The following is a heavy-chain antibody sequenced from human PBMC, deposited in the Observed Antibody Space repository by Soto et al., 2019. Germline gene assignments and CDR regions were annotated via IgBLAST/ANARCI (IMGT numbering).Heavy chain of an antibody. V-gene: IGHV3-21*01. J-gene: IGHJ5*02. CDR2: ISSNSAYI. D-gene: IGHD6-13*01. CDR3: TRDASRDSSARGWFDP. Sequence: GGTLRRSCSASGFTFRGFTMNWVRQAPGKGLEWVSTISSNSAYIYYRDALRGRFTISRDNAKNSLNLQMNSLRAEDTAVYYCTRDASRDSSARGWFDPWGPGTLVTVSS. CDR1: GFTFRGFT.